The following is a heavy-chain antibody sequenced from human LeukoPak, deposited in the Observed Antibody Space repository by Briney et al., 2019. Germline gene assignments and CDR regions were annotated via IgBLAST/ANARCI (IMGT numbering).Heavy chain of an antibody. J-gene: IGHJ4*02. CDR2: INPSGGST. V-gene: IGHV1-46*01. CDR1: GYTFTSYY. Sequence: GASVKVSCKASGYTFTSYYMHWVRQAPGQGLEWMGIINPSGGSTSYAQKFQGRVTITRDTSTSTVYMELSSLRSEDTAVYYCARSLAVAGSLENNFDYWGQGTLVTVSS. D-gene: IGHD6-19*01. CDR3: ARSLAVAGSLENNFDY.